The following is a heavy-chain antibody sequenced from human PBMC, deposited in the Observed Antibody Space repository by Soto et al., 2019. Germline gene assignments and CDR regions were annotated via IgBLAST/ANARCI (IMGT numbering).Heavy chain of an antibody. D-gene: IGHD2-2*01. Sequence: PGGSLRLSCAASGFTFSSYGMHWVRQAPGKGLEWVAVISYDGSNKYYADSVKGRFTISRDNSKNTLYLQMNSLRAEDTAVYYCAKDLTASWDAFDYWGQGNLVTVSS. V-gene: IGHV3-30*18. J-gene: IGHJ4*02. CDR2: ISYDGSNK. CDR1: GFTFSSYG. CDR3: AKDLTASWDAFDY.